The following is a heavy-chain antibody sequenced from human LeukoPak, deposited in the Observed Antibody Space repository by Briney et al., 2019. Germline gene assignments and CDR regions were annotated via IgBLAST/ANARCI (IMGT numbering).Heavy chain of an antibody. Sequence: PGGSLRLSCEASGFTFSSYSMNWVRQAPGKGLEWVSYIASSDSTIYYAESVKGRFTISRDNAKNSLYLQMNSLRAEDTAVYYCARPQVPAATNDAFDIWGQGTMVTVSS. V-gene: IGHV3-48*01. CDR3: ARPQVPAATNDAFDI. J-gene: IGHJ3*02. D-gene: IGHD2-2*01. CDR2: IASSDSTI. CDR1: GFTFSSYS.